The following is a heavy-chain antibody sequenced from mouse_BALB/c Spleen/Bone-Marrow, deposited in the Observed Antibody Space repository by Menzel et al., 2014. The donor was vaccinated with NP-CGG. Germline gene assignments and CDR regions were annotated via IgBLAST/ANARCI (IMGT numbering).Heavy chain of an antibody. J-gene: IGHJ4*01. CDR2: ISSGGGST. D-gene: IGHD2-3*01. CDR3: ARHEDGYYDAMDY. Sequence: DVKLVESGGVLAKPGGSLKLSCAASGFAFSSYDMSWVRQTPEKRLEWVAYISSGGGSTYYPDTVKGRFTISRDNAKNTLYLQMSSLKSEDTAMYYCARHEDGYYDAMDYWGQGTSVTVSS. V-gene: IGHV5-12-1*01. CDR1: GFAFSSYD.